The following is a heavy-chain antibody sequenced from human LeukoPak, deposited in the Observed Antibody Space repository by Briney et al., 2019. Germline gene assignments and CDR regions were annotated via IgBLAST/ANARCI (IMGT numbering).Heavy chain of an antibody. CDR3: ARDSSRSIYGLNDY. D-gene: IGHD4-17*01. Sequence: GGSLRLSCAASGFTFSAFWMSWVRQAPGKGLEWVANIKQDGSEKYFVDSVKGRFTISRDNAKNSLYLQMNSLRAEDTAVYYCARDSSRSIYGLNDYWGQGTLVTVSS. CDR2: IKQDGSEK. CDR1: GFTFSAFW. V-gene: IGHV3-7*01. J-gene: IGHJ4*02.